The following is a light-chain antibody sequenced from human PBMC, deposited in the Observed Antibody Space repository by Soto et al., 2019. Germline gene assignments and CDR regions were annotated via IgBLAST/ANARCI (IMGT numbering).Light chain of an antibody. V-gene: IGKV3D-20*02. Sequence: EILLTQSPDTLSLSPGERSTLSCRASQTVIRNYLAWHQQKPGQAPRLLIYGASSRATGIPDRFSGSESGTDFTLTISRLEPEDFAVYYCQQRSNWPLTFGGGTKVDIK. CDR3: QQRSNWPLT. CDR1: QTVIRNY. CDR2: GAS. J-gene: IGKJ4*01.